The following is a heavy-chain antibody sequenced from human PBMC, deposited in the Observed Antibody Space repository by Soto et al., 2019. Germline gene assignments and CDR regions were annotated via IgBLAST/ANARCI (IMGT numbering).Heavy chain of an antibody. J-gene: IGHJ6*02. CDR3: ARDIDTRDYSYGLDV. CDR1: GFVFKNYE. CDR2: ISNSGNTI. Sequence: GGSLRLSCVASGFVFKNYEMNWVRQAPGKGLEWISYISNSGNTIYVADSMRGRFTSSRDNAKNSLLPQKNSLRADDTAVYYCARDIDTRDYSYGLDVWGQGSTVTVSS. D-gene: IGHD1-26*01. V-gene: IGHV3-48*03.